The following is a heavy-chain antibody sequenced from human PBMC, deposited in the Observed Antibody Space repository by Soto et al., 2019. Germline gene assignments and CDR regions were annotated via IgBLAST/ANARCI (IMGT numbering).Heavy chain of an antibody. CDR2: IIPIFGTA. J-gene: IGHJ6*02. CDR1: GGTFSSYA. CDR3: ARDRWQVTANLGGMDV. V-gene: IGHV1-69*06. Sequence: SVKVSCKASGGTFSSYAISWVRQAPGQGLEWMGGIIPIFGTANYAQKFQGRVTITADKSTSTAYMELSSLRSEDTAVYYCARDRWQVTANLGGMDVWGQGTTVTVSS. D-gene: IGHD2-21*02.